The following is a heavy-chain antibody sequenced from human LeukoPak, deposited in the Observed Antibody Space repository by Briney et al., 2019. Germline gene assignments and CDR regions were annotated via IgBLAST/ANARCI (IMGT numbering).Heavy chain of an antibody. CDR3: AKDRESFYYYYGMDV. Sequence: GGSLRLSCAASGFTFSSYGMHWVRQAPGKGLEWVAVVSYDGSNKYYADSVKGRFTISRDNSKNTLYLQMNSLRAEDTAVYYCAKDRESFYYYYGMDVWGQGTTVTVSS. CDR1: GFTFSSYG. CDR2: VSYDGSNK. J-gene: IGHJ6*02. D-gene: IGHD1-26*01. V-gene: IGHV3-30*18.